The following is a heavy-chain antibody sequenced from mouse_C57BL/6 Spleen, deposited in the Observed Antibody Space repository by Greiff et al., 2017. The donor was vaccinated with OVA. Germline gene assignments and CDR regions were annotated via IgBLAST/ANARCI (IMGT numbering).Heavy chain of an antibody. Sequence: QVQLQQSGPELVKPGASVKISCKASGYAFSSSWMNWVKQRPGKGLEWIGRIYPGDGDTNYNGKFKGKATLTADKSSSTAYMQLSSLTSEDSAVSFCDREGTVVSYFAYWGQGTTLTVSS. V-gene: IGHV1-82*01. J-gene: IGHJ2*01. CDR2: IYPGDGDT. CDR3: DREGTVVSYFAY. D-gene: IGHD1-1*01. CDR1: GYAFSSSW.